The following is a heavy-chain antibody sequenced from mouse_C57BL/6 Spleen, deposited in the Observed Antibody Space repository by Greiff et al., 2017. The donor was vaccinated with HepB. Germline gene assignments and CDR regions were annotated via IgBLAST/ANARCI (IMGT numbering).Heavy chain of an antibody. D-gene: IGHD1-1*01. CDR3: ARTSRGSHWYVAV. Sequence: EVQLQQSGPELVKPGASVKISCKASGYTFTDYYKNWVKQSPGKSLEWIGDINPNNGGTRYNQKFKGKAKLTVDKSSRTAYMELRSLTSEDSAVYYGARTSRGSHWYVAVWGTGTTVTVSS. V-gene: IGHV1-26*01. CDR2: INPNNGGT. J-gene: IGHJ1*03. CDR1: GYTFTDYY.